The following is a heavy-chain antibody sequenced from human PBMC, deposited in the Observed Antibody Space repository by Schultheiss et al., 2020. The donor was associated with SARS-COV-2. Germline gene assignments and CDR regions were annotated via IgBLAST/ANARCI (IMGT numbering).Heavy chain of an antibody. V-gene: IGHV4-34*01. D-gene: IGHD5-18*01. Sequence: SETLSLTCAVYGGPFSGYYWSWIRQPPGKGLEWIGEINHSGSTNYNPSLKRRVTISVDKSKNQFSLKVTSVTAADTAVYYCARGPPSWAGNTAFFQHWGQGTLVTVSS. CDR1: GGPFSGYY. CDR3: ARGPPSWAGNTAFFQH. J-gene: IGHJ1*01. CDR2: INHSGST.